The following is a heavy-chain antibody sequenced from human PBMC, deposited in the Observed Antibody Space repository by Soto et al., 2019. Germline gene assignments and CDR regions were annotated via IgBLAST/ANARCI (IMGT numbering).Heavy chain of an antibody. Sequence: PVKVSCKTSGFTFSTSAVHWVRQARGHRLQWIGWIDVGSGNANYAQMLQERVTISRDMSTSTAYMELSSLRPEDTAVYYCARIADCSTTSCSFPSRFHIRGYYYYYGLDVWGQGTTVTVSS. CDR1: GFTFSTSA. D-gene: IGHD2-2*01. J-gene: IGHJ6*02. CDR2: IDVGSGNA. V-gene: IGHV1-58*01. CDR3: ARIADCSTTSCSFPSRFHIRGYYYYYGLDV.